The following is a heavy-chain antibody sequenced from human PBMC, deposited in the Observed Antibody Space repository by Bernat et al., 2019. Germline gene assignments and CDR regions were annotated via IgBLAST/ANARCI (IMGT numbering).Heavy chain of an antibody. D-gene: IGHD1-26*01. CDR3: AKELGAAVTLFDY. CDR1: GFTFSSYG. Sequence: QVQLVESGGGVVQPGRSLRLSCAASGFTFSSYGMHWVRQAPGKGLEWVAVISYDGTNKYYADSVKGRFTISRDNSKNTLYLQMNSLRAEDTAVYYCAKELGAAVTLFDYWGQGTLVTVSS. J-gene: IGHJ4*02. CDR2: ISYDGTNK. V-gene: IGHV3-30*18.